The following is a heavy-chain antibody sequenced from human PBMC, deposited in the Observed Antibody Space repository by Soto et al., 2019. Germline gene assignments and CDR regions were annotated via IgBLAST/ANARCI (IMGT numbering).Heavy chain of an antibody. CDR2: IKQDGSEE. V-gene: IGHV3-7*01. CDR3: ARIAASGRGWDF. J-gene: IGHJ6*02. D-gene: IGHD6-13*01. CDR1: GFTFSSYW. Sequence: EVQLVESGGGLVQPGGSLRLSCVDSGFTFSSYWMSWVRQAPVKGLEWVGNIKQDGSEENYVDSVKGRFTISRDNAKNSIYLQMNSLRAEDTAVYYCARIAASGRGWDFWGQGTTVVVSS.